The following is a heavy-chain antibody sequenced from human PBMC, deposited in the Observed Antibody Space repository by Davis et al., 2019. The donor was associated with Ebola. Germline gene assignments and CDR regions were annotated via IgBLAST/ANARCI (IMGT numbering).Heavy chain of an antibody. V-gene: IGHV5-51*01. CDR2: IYPADSDT. CDR3: ARRGGWSGAFLDY. D-gene: IGHD3-3*02. CDR1: GYTFTTYW. Sequence: GESLKISCQGSGYTFTTYWIGWVRQMPGKGLEWMGIIYPADSDTRYSPSFQGHFTISPDKSISTAYLQWSSLKASGPAMYSCARRGGWSGAFLDYWGQGTLVTVSS. J-gene: IGHJ4*02.